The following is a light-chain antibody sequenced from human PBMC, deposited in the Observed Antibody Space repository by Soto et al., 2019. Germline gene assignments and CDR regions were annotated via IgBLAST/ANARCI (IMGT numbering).Light chain of an antibody. J-gene: IGKJ1*01. Sequence: EIVLTQSPGTLSLSPGEGATLSCRASQSINSFLAWYQQRRGQAPRLLIHGASNRATGIPDRFSGSGSGTDFTLTISRLEPEDFAVYYCQQYGSLSWTFGQGTRVEIK. V-gene: IGKV3-20*01. CDR1: QSINSF. CDR3: QQYGSLSWT. CDR2: GAS.